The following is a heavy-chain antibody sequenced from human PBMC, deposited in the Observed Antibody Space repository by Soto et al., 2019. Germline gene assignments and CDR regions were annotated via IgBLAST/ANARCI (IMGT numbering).Heavy chain of an antibody. CDR2: VSLTGDRT. Sequence: EVQLLESGGGLVRPGGSLRLSCVASRFSFSSYEMSWVRQAAGKGLEWVSRVSLTGDRTNYAGSVKGRFTVSRVNFKNTLYLEMDSLRPEDTAIYYCARGGGYCTPTSCAIDSWGRGTPVTVSS. CDR1: RFSFSSYE. D-gene: IGHD2-8*01. CDR3: ARGGGYCTPTSCAIDS. V-gene: IGHV3-23*01. J-gene: IGHJ4*02.